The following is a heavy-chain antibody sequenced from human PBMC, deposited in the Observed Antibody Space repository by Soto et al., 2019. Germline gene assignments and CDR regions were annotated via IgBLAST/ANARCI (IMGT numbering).Heavy chain of an antibody. D-gene: IGHD3-9*01. Sequence: PGGSLRLSCAASGFIFSNYWMTWVRQAPGKGLEWVANIKQDESEKYYVDSVKGRFTISRDNSKNSLYLQMNSLRAEDTAVYYCARDPDKSRTDAYDIWGQGTLVTVSS. CDR3: ARDPDKSRTDAYDI. CDR2: IKQDESEK. V-gene: IGHV3-7*04. CDR1: GFIFSNYW. J-gene: IGHJ3*02.